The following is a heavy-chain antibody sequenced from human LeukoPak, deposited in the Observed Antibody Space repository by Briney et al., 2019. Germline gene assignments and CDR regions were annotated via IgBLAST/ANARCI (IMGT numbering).Heavy chain of an antibody. V-gene: IGHV4-39*07. J-gene: IGHJ3*02. CDR2: MHYDERA. CDR1: GGSISSSRSY. CDR3: ARSDGYGLVGI. Sequence: SETLSLTCTVSGGSISSSRSYWAWIRQSPGKGLEWIGSMHYDERADYNPSLKSRVIIIIDTPKNHFSLTLSSVTAADTAVYYCARSDGYGLVGIWGQGTMVTVSS. D-gene: IGHD3-10*01.